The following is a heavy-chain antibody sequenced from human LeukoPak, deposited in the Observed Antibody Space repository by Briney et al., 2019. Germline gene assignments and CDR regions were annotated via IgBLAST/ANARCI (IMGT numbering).Heavy chain of an antibody. CDR2: INHSGNT. D-gene: IGHD3-16*01. CDR3: ARGFGNVRGVA. J-gene: IGHJ5*02. CDR1: GGSLSGDY. V-gene: IGHV4-34*01. Sequence: SETLSLTCAVYGGSLSGDYWIWIRQPPGKALEWIGEINHSGNTNYNPSLESRATLSVDTSKNQISLRLSSVTAADTAVYYCARGFGNVRGVAWGQGTLVTVSS.